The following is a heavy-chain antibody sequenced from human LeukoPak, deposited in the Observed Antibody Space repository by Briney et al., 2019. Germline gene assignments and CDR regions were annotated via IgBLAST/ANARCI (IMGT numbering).Heavy chain of an antibody. J-gene: IGHJ4*02. CDR1: GFTFSSYS. V-gene: IGHV3-21*04. D-gene: IGHD2-8*02. Sequence: GGSLRLSCAASGFTFSSYSMNWVRQAPGKGLEWVSSISSSSSYIYYADSVKGRFTISRDNSKSTLSLQMNSLRVEDTAIYYCATYRQVLLPFESWGQGTLVTVSS. CDR2: ISSSSSYI. CDR3: ATYRQVLLPFES.